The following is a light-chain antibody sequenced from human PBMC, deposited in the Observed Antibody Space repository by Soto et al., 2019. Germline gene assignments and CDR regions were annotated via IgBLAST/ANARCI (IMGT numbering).Light chain of an antibody. Sequence: DIQMTQSPSSLSASVGDRVTITCRASQGINNYLAWYQQKPGEVPKLLINAASTLQSGVPSRISGSGSGTDFTLTISSLQPEDVATYYGQKYNSAPQTFGQGTKVEIK. CDR2: AAS. V-gene: IGKV1-27*01. CDR3: QKYNSAPQT. J-gene: IGKJ1*01. CDR1: QGINNY.